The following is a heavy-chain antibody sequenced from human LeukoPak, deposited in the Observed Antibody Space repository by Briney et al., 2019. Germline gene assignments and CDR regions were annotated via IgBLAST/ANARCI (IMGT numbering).Heavy chain of an antibody. D-gene: IGHD2-2*01. V-gene: IGHV3-23*01. J-gene: IGHJ4*02. CDR1: GFTFSSYA. CDR3: AKEGIGYCSSSNCLRNFDY. Sequence: GGSLRPSCAASGFTFSSYAMNWVRQAPGKGPEWVSGISHFGKNTYYADSVKGRFTISRDNSKNTLSLQMNSLRAEDTAVYYCAKEGIGYCSSSNCLRNFDYWGQGTLVTVSS. CDR2: ISHFGKNT.